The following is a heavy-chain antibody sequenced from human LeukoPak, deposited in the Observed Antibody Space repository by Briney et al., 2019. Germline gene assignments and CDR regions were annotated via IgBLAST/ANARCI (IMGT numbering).Heavy chain of an antibody. V-gene: IGHV3-30-3*01. CDR1: GFTFSTYS. Sequence: GRSLRLSCAASGFTFSTYSMHWVRQAPGKGLEWVAVISYDGTNIYYADSVKGRFTISRDNSKNTLYLQMNSLRAEDTAVYYCARDHNTLVRGVIYYYYGVDVWGQGTTATVSS. CDR3: ARDHNTLVRGVIYYYYGVDV. D-gene: IGHD3-10*01. J-gene: IGHJ6*02. CDR2: ISYDGTNI.